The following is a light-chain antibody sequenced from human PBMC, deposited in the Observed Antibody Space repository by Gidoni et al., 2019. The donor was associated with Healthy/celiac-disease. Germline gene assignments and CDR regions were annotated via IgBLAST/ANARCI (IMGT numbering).Light chain of an antibody. CDR3: QQRSNWPPVT. CDR2: DAS. Sequence: EIVLTQSPATLSLSPGDRATLSCRASQSVSSPLAWYQQKPGQTPRLLIYDASNSATGIPARFSGSGSGTDFTLTISSLEPEDFAVYYCQQRSNWPPVTFGGGTKVEIK. J-gene: IGKJ4*01. CDR1: QSVSSP. V-gene: IGKV3-11*01.